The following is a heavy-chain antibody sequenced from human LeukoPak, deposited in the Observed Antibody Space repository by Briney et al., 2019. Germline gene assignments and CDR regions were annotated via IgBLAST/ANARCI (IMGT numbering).Heavy chain of an antibody. CDR1: GISFSTRGMS. Sequence: GSGPTLVKPTQTLTLTCTFSGISFSTRGMSVSWIRQPPGKALEWLARIDKDDNKDYSTSLKTRLTISKDTSKNQVVLSMTNMDPVDTATYYCARMPPNRELGYWGQGILVTVSS. CDR3: ARMPPNRELGY. J-gene: IGHJ4*02. V-gene: IGHV2-70*11. CDR2: IDKDDNK.